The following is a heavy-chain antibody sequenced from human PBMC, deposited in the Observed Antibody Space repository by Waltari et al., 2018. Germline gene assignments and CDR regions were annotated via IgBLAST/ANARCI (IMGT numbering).Heavy chain of an antibody. CDR1: GYSISSGYY. V-gene: IGHV4-38-2*02. J-gene: IGHJ4*02. CDR2: IYHSGST. D-gene: IGHD1-20*01. CDR3: ARDTPAPRITGATSVDY. Sequence: QVQLQESGPGLVKPSETLSLTCAVSGYSISSGYYWGWIRQPPGKGLEWIGSIYHSGSTFYNPSLKSLVTRSVDTSKNQFSLKLSSVTAADTAVYYCARDTPAPRITGATSVDYWGQGTLVTVSS.